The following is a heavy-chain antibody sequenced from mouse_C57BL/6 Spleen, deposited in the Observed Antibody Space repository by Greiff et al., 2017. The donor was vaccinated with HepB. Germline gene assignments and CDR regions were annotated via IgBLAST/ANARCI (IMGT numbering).Heavy chain of an antibody. J-gene: IGHJ4*01. Sequence: VQLQQSGPELVKPGASVKISCKASGYSFTGYYMNWVKQSPEKSLEWIGEINPSTGGTTYNQKFKAKATLTVDKSSSTAYMQLKSLTSEDSAVYYCARRAYDYDYAMDYWGQGTSVTVSS. CDR1: GYSFTGYY. CDR2: INPSTGGT. V-gene: IGHV1-42*01. D-gene: IGHD2-4*01. CDR3: ARRAYDYDYAMDY.